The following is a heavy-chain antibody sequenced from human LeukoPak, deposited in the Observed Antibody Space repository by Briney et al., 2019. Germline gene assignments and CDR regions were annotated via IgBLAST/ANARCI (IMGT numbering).Heavy chain of an antibody. CDR2: IYPGDSDT. CDR3: ATDYYDSGSHFDY. D-gene: IGHD3-22*01. Sequence: GESLKISCKGSGYSFTSFWIGWVRQMPGKGLEYMGIIYPGDSDTRYSPPFQGQVTISVNKSISTAYLQWSSLKASDTAMYYCATDYYDSGSHFDYWGQGTLVTVPS. V-gene: IGHV5-51*01. CDR1: GYSFTSFW. J-gene: IGHJ4*02.